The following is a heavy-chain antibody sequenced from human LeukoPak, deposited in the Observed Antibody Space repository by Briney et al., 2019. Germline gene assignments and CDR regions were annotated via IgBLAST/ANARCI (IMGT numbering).Heavy chain of an antibody. Sequence: ASVKVSCKAPGGTFSSYAISWVRQAPGQGLEWMGRIIPILGIANYAQKFQGRVTITADKSTSTAYMELSSLRSEDTAVYYCARTDTAMDPHYFDYWGQGTLVTVSS. V-gene: IGHV1-69*04. D-gene: IGHD5-18*01. CDR1: GGTFSSYA. J-gene: IGHJ4*02. CDR2: IIPILGIA. CDR3: ARTDTAMDPHYFDY.